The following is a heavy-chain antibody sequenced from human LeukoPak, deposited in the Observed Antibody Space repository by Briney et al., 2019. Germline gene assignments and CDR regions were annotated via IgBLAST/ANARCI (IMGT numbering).Heavy chain of an antibody. J-gene: IGHJ4*02. CDR1: GGSISTYY. CDR3: ARTYSSSLVFDY. Sequence: SETLSLTCTVSGGSISTYYWNWIRQPPGKGLEWIGYFSYSGSTNHNPSLKGRVTMSGDMSKNQFSLKLSSVTAADTAFYYCARTYSSSLVFDYWGQGTLVTVSS. D-gene: IGHD6-6*01. CDR2: FSYSGST. V-gene: IGHV4-59*01.